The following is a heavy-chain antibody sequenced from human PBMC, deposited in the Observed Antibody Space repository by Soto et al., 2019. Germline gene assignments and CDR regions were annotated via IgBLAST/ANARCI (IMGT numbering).Heavy chain of an antibody. CDR2: IIPIFGTA. Sequence: SVKVSCKASGGTFSSYAISWVRQAPGQGLEWMGGIIPIFGTANYAQKFQGRVTITADESTSTAYMELSSLRSEDTAMYYCARESRYCSGGSCYFLPGIDYWGQGTLVTVSS. CDR3: ARESRYCSGGSCYFLPGIDY. V-gene: IGHV1-69*13. D-gene: IGHD2-15*01. CDR1: GGTFSSYA. J-gene: IGHJ4*02.